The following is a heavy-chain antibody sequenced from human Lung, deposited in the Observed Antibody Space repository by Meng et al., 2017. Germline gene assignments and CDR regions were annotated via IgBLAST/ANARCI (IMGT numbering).Heavy chain of an antibody. Sequence: QVQHTELGAGLLKPSESLSLVCVVVGGSFSDYDWSWIRQPPGKGLEWIGEINHSGSTNYNPSLESRATISVDTSQNNLSLKLSSVTAADSAVYYCARGPTTMAHDFDYWGQGTLVTVSS. D-gene: IGHD4-11*01. J-gene: IGHJ4*02. V-gene: IGHV4-34*01. CDR3: ARGPTTMAHDFDY. CDR1: GGSFSDYD. CDR2: INHSGST.